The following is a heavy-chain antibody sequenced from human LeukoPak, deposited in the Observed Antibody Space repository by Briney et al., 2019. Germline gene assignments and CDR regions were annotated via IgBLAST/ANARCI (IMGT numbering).Heavy chain of an antibody. CDR1: GYTFTGYY. Sequence: EASVKVSCKASGYTFTGYYIHWVRQAPGQELEWMGWINPNRGSTSYAQKSQGRVNMTRDTSISIAYMELPSLRSDDTAIYYCAVSYSGGSIFDYWGQGTLVTASS. V-gene: IGHV1-2*02. CDR3: AVSYSGGSIFDY. D-gene: IGHD6-19*01. CDR2: INPNRGST. J-gene: IGHJ4*02.